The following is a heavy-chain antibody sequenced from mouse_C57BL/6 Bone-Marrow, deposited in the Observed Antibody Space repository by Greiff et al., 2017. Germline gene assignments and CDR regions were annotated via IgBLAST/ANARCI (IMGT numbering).Heavy chain of an antibody. CDR3: ARSSWYFDV. CDR2: INPGSGGT. V-gene: IGHV1-54*01. CDR1: GYAFTNYL. J-gene: IGHJ1*03. Sequence: VQVVESGAELVRPGTSVKVSCKASGYAFTNYLIEWVKQRPGQGLEWIGVINPGSGGTNYNEKFKGKATLTADKSSSTAYMQLSSLTSEDSAVYFCARSSWYFDVWGTGTTVTVSS.